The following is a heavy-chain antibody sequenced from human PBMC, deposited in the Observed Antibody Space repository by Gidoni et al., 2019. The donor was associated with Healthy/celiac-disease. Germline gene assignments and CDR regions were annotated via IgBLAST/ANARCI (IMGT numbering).Heavy chain of an antibody. CDR3: ANSQGYYSYYFDY. Sequence: EVQLLESGGGLVQPGGSLRLSCAASGFAFSSCAMSWVRQAPGKGVEWVSAISGSGGSTYYADSVKGRFTISRDNSKNTLYLQMNSLRAEDTAVYYCANSQGYYSYYFDYWGQGTLVTVSS. J-gene: IGHJ4*02. CDR2: ISGSGGST. V-gene: IGHV3-23*01. D-gene: IGHD2-21*01. CDR1: GFAFSSCA.